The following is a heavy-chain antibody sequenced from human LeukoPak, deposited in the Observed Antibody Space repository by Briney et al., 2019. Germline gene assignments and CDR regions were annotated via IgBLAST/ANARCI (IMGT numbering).Heavy chain of an antibody. V-gene: IGHV1-46*01. D-gene: IGHD3-22*01. J-gene: IGHJ4*02. CDR3: ARVRENSSGYYFYFDY. Sequence: GASVKVSCKASGYTFTSYYMHWVRQAPGQGLEWMGIINPSGGSTSYAQKLQGRVTMTTDTSTSTAYMELRSLRSDDTAVYYCARVRENSSGYYFYFDYWGQGTLVTVSS. CDR1: GYTFTSYY. CDR2: INPSGGST.